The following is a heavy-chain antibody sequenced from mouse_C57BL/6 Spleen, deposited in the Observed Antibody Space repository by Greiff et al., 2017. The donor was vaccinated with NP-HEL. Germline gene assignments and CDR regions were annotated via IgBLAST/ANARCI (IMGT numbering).Heavy chain of an antibody. D-gene: IGHD1-1*01. J-gene: IGHJ4*01. Sequence: VQLQQPGAELVMPGASVKLSCKASGYTFTSYWMHWVKQRPGQGLEWIGEIDPSDSYTNYNQKIKGKSTLTVDKSSSTAYMQLSSLTSEDSAVYYCARSLRNYAMDYWGQGTSVTVSS. CDR3: ARSLRNYAMDY. CDR2: IDPSDSYT. V-gene: IGHV1-69*01. CDR1: GYTFTSYW.